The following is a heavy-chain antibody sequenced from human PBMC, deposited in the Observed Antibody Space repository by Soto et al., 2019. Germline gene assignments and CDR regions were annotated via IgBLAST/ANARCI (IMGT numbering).Heavy chain of an antibody. D-gene: IGHD1-26*01. CDR3: AKNQGVELVPLATVDWFDP. Sequence: CGSLRLSCASSCFIFENFGMSWVRQAPGKGLEWISSISGSGFKKYYADSVKGRFTISRDNSKSTVYLELNNLSAEDTAVYHCAKNQGVELVPLATVDWFDPWGQGSVVTVSS. CDR2: ISGSGFKK. CDR1: CFIFENFG. J-gene: IGHJ5*02. V-gene: IGHV3-23*01.